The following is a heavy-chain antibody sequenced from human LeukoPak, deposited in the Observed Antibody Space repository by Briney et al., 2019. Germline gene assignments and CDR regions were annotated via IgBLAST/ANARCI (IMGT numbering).Heavy chain of an antibody. Sequence: SVKVSCKASGGTFSSYAISWVRQAPGQGLEWMEGIIPIFGTANYAQKFQGRVTITTDESTSTAYMELSSLRSEDTAVYYCARETAGDEVGIFDYWGQGTLVTVSS. V-gene: IGHV1-69*05. CDR1: GGTFSSYA. D-gene: IGHD6-13*01. CDR2: IIPIFGTA. CDR3: ARETAGDEVGIFDY. J-gene: IGHJ4*02.